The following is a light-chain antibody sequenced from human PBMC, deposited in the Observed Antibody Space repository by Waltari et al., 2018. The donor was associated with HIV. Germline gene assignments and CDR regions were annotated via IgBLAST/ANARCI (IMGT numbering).Light chain of an antibody. CDR2: DTI. Sequence: QAVLTQQPSVSGAPGKSVSISCSGSDSNIGSHPVNWYQQLPGMAPRLLIYDTINRHHGVPERFSSARSGASVSLTIRGLQFEDEATYFCETWDENLIGVFGGGTHLTVL. J-gene: IGLJ3*02. V-gene: IGLV1-44*01. CDR3: ETWDENLIGV. CDR1: DSNIGSHP.